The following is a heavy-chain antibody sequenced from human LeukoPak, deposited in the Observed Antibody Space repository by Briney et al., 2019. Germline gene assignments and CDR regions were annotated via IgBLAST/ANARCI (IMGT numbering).Heavy chain of an antibody. CDR3: ARGRWFGDDAFDI. CDR2: IYYSGST. V-gene: IGHV4-39*07. CDR1: GGSISSSSYY. D-gene: IGHD3-10*01. J-gene: IGHJ3*02. Sequence: SETLSLTCTVSGGSISSSSYYWGWIRQPPGKGLEWIGSIYYSGSTYYNPSLKSRVTISVDTSKNQFSLKLSSVTAADTAVYYCARGRWFGDDAFDIWGQGTMVTVSS.